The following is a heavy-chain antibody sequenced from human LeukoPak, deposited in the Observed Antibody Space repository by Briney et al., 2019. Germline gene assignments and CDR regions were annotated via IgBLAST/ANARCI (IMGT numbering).Heavy chain of an antibody. CDR3: ASSTMVRGVIVAFDI. J-gene: IGHJ3*02. Sequence: ASVKVSCKASGYIFSGYYINWVRQAPGQGLEWMGWINPKSGATKYAQKFQGRATMTRDTSISTAYMELSRLRSDDTAVYYCASSTMVRGVIVAFDIWGQGTMVTVSS. CDR1: GYIFSGYY. D-gene: IGHD3-10*01. CDR2: INPKSGAT. V-gene: IGHV1-2*02.